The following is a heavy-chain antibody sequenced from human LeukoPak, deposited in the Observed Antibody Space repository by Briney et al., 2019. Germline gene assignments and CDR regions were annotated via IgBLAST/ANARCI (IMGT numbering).Heavy chain of an antibody. Sequence: ASVKVSCKASGYTFTSYGISWVRQAPGQGLEWMGWISAYNGSTNYAQKLQGRVTMTTDTSTSTAYMELRSLRSDDTAVYYCARDGTPYYYDSSGYYPFDYWGQGTLVTVSS. D-gene: IGHD3-22*01. CDR3: ARDGTPYYYDSSGYYPFDY. J-gene: IGHJ4*02. CDR1: GYTFTSYG. CDR2: ISAYNGST. V-gene: IGHV1-18*01.